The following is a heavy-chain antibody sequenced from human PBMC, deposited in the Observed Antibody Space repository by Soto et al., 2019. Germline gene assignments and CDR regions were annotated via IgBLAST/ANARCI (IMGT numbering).Heavy chain of an antibody. CDR3: ARGSSSSYNWFDP. J-gene: IGHJ5*02. CDR2: INPIFGTA. Sequence: SSVKVSCKASGYTFTSYYMHWVRQAPGQGLEWMGIINPIFGTANYAQKFQGRVTITADESTSTAYMELSSLRSEDTAVYYCARGSSSSYNWFDPWGQGT. V-gene: IGHV1-69*13. D-gene: IGHD6-6*01. CDR1: GYTFTSYY.